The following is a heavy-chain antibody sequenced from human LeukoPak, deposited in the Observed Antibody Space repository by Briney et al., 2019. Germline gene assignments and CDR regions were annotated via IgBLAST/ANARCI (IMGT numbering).Heavy chain of an antibody. CDR1: GGSFSGYY. J-gene: IGHJ4*02. CDR2: INHSGST. Sequence: SETLSLTCAVYGGSFSGYYWSWIRQPPGKGLEWIGEINHSGSTNYNPSLKSRVTISVDTSKNQFSLKLSSVTAADTAVYYCASRSPHYYFDYWGQGTLVTVSS. V-gene: IGHV4-34*01. CDR3: ASRSPHYYFDY.